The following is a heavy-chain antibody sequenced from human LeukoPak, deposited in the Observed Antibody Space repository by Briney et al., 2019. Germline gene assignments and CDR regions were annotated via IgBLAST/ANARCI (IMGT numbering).Heavy chain of an antibody. CDR2: INSDASST. D-gene: IGHD1-14*01. CDR3: ASRNTYYYYGIDV. J-gene: IGHJ6*02. CDR1: GFTFSSYW. Sequence: AGGSLRLSGAASGFTFSSYWMHWVRQAPGKGLVWVSHINSDASSTGYADSVKGRFTISRDNAKNTLYLQMNSLRAEDTAVYYCASRNTYYYYGIDVWGQGTTVTVSS. V-gene: IGHV3-74*01.